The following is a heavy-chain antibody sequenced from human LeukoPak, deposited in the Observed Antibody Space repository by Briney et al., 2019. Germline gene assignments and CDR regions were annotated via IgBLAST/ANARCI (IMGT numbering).Heavy chain of an antibody. J-gene: IGHJ6*02. D-gene: IGHD2-15*01. CDR3: ARTPYYYYYGMDV. V-gene: IGHV4-34*01. CDR1: GGSFSGYY. CDR2: INHSGFT. Sequence: SETLSLTCSVYGGSFSGYYWSWIRQPPGKGLEWIGEINHSGFTNYNPSLKSRVTISVDTSKNHFSLKLSSVTAADTAVYYSARTPYYYYYGMDVWGQGTTVTVSS.